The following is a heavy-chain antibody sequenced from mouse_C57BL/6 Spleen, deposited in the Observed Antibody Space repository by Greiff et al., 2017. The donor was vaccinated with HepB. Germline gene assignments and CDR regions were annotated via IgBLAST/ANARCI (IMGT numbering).Heavy chain of an antibody. J-gene: IGHJ3*01. CDR1: GYTFTSYW. V-gene: IGHV1-74*01. Sequence: VQLQQPGAELVKPGASVKVSCKASGYTFTSYWMHWVKQRPGKGLEWIGRIHPSDSDTNYNQKFKGKATLTVDKSSSTAYMQLSSLTSEDSAVYYCAPIYYGYDVSFAYWGQGTLVTVSA. D-gene: IGHD2-2*01. CDR3: APIYYGYDVSFAY. CDR2: IHPSDSDT.